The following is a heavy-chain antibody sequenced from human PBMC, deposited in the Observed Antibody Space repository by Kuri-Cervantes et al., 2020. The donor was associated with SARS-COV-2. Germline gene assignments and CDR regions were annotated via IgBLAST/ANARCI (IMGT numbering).Heavy chain of an antibody. D-gene: IGHD3-10*01. CDR2: IYYSGTT. CDR1: GGSISSSSYY. CDR3: ARSPWTSYIFDY. V-gene: IGHV4-39*07. Sequence: SETLSLTCTVSGGSISSSSYYWGWIRQPPGKGLEWIGSIYYSGTTNYNPSLRNRVTISLDTSTEQFSLKLKSVTAADTAVYYCARSPWTSYIFDYWGQGTLVTVSS. J-gene: IGHJ4*02.